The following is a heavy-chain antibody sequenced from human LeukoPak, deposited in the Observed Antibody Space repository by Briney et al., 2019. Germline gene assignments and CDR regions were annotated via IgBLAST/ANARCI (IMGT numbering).Heavy chain of an antibody. Sequence: SETLSLTCTVSGGSFSNYNYYWGWIRQSPGKGLEWIGSIHYVGSTYYNPSLKSRVTISVDTSKNQFSLKLSSVTAADTAVYYCARGPHCSSTSCYRYYYYMDVWGKGTTVTVSS. V-gene: IGHV4-39*07. J-gene: IGHJ6*03. CDR3: ARGPHCSSTSCYRYYYYMDV. CDR2: IHYVGST. CDR1: GGSFSNYNYY. D-gene: IGHD2-2*02.